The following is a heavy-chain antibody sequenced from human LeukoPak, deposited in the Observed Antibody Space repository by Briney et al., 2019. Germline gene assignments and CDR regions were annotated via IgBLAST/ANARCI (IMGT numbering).Heavy chain of an antibody. D-gene: IGHD6-13*01. J-gene: IGHJ4*02. CDR3: ARAKGNY. CDR1: GLSVRSYY. CDR2: IYYSGNT. Sequence: SETLSLTCTVSGLSVRSYYLSWIRQPPGKGLEWIAYIYYSGNTKYNPSLKSRATIFVDTSKNQFSLDLESVTAADTAVYYCARAKGNYWGQGTLVTVSS. V-gene: IGHV4-59*02.